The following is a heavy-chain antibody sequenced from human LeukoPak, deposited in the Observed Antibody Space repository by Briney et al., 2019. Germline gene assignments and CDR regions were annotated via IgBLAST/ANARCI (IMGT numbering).Heavy chain of an antibody. D-gene: IGHD4-23*01. V-gene: IGHV4-34*01. CDR3: ARGGNSTTWGYDAFDI. CDR1: GGSFSGYY. J-gene: IGHJ3*02. CDR2: INHNGRT. Sequence: PSETLSLTCAVYGGSFSGYYWNWIRQPPGKGLEWIWEINHNGRTNYNPSLKSRVTISVDTSKKQFSLKLSSVTAADTAVYYCARGGNSTTWGYDAFDIWGQGTMVTVSS.